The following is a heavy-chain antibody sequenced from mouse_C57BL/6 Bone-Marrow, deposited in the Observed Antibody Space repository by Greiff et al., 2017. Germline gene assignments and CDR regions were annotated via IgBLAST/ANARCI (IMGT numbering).Heavy chain of an antibody. CDR2: INPNNGGT. J-gene: IGHJ3*01. CDR3: ARGSYLGPDYYARFAY. V-gene: IGHV1-18*01. CDR1: GYTFTDYN. Sequence: EVQLQQSGPELVKPGASVKIPCKASGYTFTDYNMDWVKQSHGKSIEWIGDINPNNGGTIYNQKFKGKATLTVDKSSSTAYMELRSLTSEATAVSYCARGSYLGPDYYARFAYWGQETLVTVSA. D-gene: IGHD1-1*01.